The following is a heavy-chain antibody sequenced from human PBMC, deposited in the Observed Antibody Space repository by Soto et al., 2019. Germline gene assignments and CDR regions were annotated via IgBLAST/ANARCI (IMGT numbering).Heavy chain of an antibody. CDR1: GYTFTSYA. D-gene: IGHD3-3*01. CDR3: ARGGEEYYDFWSGYFGAFDI. V-gene: IGHV1-3*01. CDR2: INAGNGNT. J-gene: IGHJ3*02. Sequence: ASVKVSCKASGYTFTSYAMHWVRQAPGQRLEWMGWINAGNGNTKYSQKFQGRVTITRDTFASTAYMELSSLRSEDTAVYYCARGGEEYYDFWSGYFGAFDIWGQGTMVTVSS.